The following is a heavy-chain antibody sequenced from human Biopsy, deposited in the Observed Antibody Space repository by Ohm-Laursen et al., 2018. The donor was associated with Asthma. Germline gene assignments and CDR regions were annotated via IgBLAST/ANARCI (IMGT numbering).Heavy chain of an antibody. CDR3: ARAVSTSSYWYFDL. V-gene: IGHV4-39*01. D-gene: IGHD2-2*01. J-gene: IGHJ2*01. Sequence: SETLSLTCIVSGDSMTTSASYWGWIRQPPGKGLEWIGSIYYSGRTYYHPPLESRVTISADTSNNQFSLKLTSVTAADTAVYYCARAVSTSSYWYFDLWGRGDLVTVSS. CDR2: IYYSGRT. CDR1: GDSMTTSASY.